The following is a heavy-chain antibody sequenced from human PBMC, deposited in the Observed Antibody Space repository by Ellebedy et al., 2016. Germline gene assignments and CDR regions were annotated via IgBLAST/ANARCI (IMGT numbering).Heavy chain of an antibody. J-gene: IGHJ4*02. CDR1: GFTFSGHA. V-gene: IGHV3-30*04. D-gene: IGHD3-22*01. CDR2: IWYDGSHT. CDR3: ARDIAWSDMDVVIAEHAFDL. Sequence: GESLKISXAASGFTFSGHAIHWVRQAPGKGLEWVAQIWYDGSHTYYADSVKGRFTISRDNFNNMVYLQMSSLRPEDTAVYYCARDIAWSDMDVVIAEHAFDLWGQGILVTVSS.